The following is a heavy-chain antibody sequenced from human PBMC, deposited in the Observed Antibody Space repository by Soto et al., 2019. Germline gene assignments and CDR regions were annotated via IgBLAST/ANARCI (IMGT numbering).Heavy chain of an antibody. CDR2: ISAHNGNT. CDR1: GYTFTSYG. Sequence: QVHLVQSGAEVKKPGASVKVSCKASGYTFTSYGITWVRQAPGQGLEWMGRISAHNGNTDYAQKLQGRVIVTRDTSTSTAYMELRSLISDDTAVFYCARGRYGDYWGRGALVTVSS. J-gene: IGHJ4*02. D-gene: IGHD1-1*01. V-gene: IGHV1-18*01. CDR3: ARGRYGDY.